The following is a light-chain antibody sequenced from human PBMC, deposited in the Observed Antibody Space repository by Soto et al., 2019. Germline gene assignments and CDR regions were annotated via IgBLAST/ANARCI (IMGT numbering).Light chain of an antibody. Sequence: QSALTQPPSASGSPGQSVTISCTGSNTDVGGYNYVSWYQQHPGKAPKVMIYEVTKRPSGVPARFSGSKSGNTASLTISGLQAEDEADYYCASYTTTGTVLFGGGTKLTVL. J-gene: IGLJ2*01. CDR1: NTDVGGYNY. CDR2: EVT. CDR3: ASYTTTGTVL. V-gene: IGLV2-8*01.